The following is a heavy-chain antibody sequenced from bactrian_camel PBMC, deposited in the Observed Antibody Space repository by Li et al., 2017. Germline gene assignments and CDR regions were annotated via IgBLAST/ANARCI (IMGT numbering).Heavy chain of an antibody. CDR3: AADRGPRSMGWIPAGDFGFGW. D-gene: IGHD5*01. Sequence: HVQLVESGGGSVQAGGSLTLSCVLSGHRNNPYCMGWFRQAPGKERMAFAAIDTDGRSSYADSVKGRFTISQDVASNTVHLQMNSLKPEDTAIYYCAADRGPRSMGWIPAGDFGFGWWGQGTQVTVS. J-gene: IGHJ6*01. V-gene: IGHV3S53*01. CDR1: GHRNNPYC. CDR2: IDTDGRS.